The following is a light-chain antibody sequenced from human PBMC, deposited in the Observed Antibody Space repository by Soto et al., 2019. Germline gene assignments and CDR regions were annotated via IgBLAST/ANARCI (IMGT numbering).Light chain of an antibody. CDR1: NSNIGNNY. Sequence: QSVLTQPPSVSAAPGQKVTISCSGSNSNIGNNYVSWYQHLPGTAPKLLIYENDKRPSGIPDRFSGSKSGTSATLGITGLQTGDEADYYRGTWDSSLNLSGVFGGGTKLTVL. J-gene: IGLJ3*02. V-gene: IGLV1-51*02. CDR2: END. CDR3: GTWDSSLNLSGV.